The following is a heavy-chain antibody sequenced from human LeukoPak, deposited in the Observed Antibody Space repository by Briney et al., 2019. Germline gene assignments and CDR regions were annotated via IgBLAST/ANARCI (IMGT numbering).Heavy chain of an antibody. CDR1: GYTFTGYY. Sequence: ASVKVSCKASGYTFTGYYMHWVRQAPGQGLEWMGWINPNSGGTNYAQKFQGRVTMTRDTSISTAYMELSRLRSDDTAVYYCAREQNSYCSGSSCYSSPNFDYWGQGTLVTVSS. J-gene: IGHJ4*02. CDR2: INPNSGGT. D-gene: IGHD2-15*01. V-gene: IGHV1-2*02. CDR3: AREQNSYCSGSSCYSSPNFDY.